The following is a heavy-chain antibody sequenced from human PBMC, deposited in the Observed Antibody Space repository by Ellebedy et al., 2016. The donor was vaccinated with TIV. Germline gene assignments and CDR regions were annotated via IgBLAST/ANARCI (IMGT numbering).Heavy chain of an antibody. V-gene: IGHV1-69*13. Sequence: SVKVSXXASGGTFSSYAISWVRQAPGQGLEWMGGIIPIFGTANYAQKFQGRVTITADESTSTAYMELRSLRSDDTAVYYCARSGQLYYYGSGSHGWFDPWGQGTLVTVSS. J-gene: IGHJ5*02. CDR2: IIPIFGTA. D-gene: IGHD3-10*01. CDR3: ARSGQLYYYGSGSHGWFDP. CDR1: GGTFSSYA.